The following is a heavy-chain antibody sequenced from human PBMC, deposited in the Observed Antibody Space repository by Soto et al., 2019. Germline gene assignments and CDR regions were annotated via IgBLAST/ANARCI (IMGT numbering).Heavy chain of an antibody. V-gene: IGHV1-8*01. D-gene: IGHD3-9*01. J-gene: IGHJ6*02. CDR3: ARGPVLRYFDWLPRTGYYYGMDV. Sequence: QVQLVQSGAEVKKPGASVKVSCKASGYTFTSYDINWVRQATGQGLEWMGWMNPNSGNTGYAQKFQGRVTMTRNTSISTAYMELSSLRSEDTAAYYCARGPVLRYFDWLPRTGYYYGMDVWGQGTTVTVSS. CDR2: MNPNSGNT. CDR1: GYTFTSYD.